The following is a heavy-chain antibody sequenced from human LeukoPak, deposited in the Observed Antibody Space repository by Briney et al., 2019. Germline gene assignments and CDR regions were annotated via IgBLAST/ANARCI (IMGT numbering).Heavy chain of an antibody. CDR1: GFTFSSYA. V-gene: IGHV3-64*01. Sequence: GGSLRLSCAASGFTFSSYAMHWVRQAPGKGLEYVSAISSNGGSTYYANSVKGRFTISRDNSKNTLYLQMGSLRAEDMAVYYCARVNGWYFDYWGQGTLVTVSS. CDR3: ARVNGWYFDY. D-gene: IGHD2-15*01. J-gene: IGHJ4*02. CDR2: ISSNGGST.